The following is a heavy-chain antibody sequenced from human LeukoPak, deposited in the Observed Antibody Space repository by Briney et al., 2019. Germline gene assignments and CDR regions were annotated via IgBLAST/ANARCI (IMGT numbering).Heavy chain of an antibody. D-gene: IGHD3-22*01. CDR2: INPNSGGT. Sequence: ASLKVSCKASGYTFTDYYMHWVRQAPGQGLEWMGWINPNSGGTNYAQKFQGRVTMTRDTSISTAYMELSRLRSGDTAVYYCARDGHKGYYDSSGYGYYYYMDVWGKGTTVTISS. V-gene: IGHV1-2*02. CDR1: GYTFTDYY. J-gene: IGHJ6*03. CDR3: ARDGHKGYYDSSGYGYYYYMDV.